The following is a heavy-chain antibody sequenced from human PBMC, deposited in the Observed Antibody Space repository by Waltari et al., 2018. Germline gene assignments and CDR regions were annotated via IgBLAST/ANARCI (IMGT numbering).Heavy chain of an antibody. CDR2: IHHGVTT. J-gene: IGHJ4*02. D-gene: IGHD3-3*01. CDR3: ASHVSESGQRGLDN. CDR1: GGFLSSNW. Sequence: QVHLEESGPGLVEPSGTLSLTCTVSGGFLSSNWWSWVRQPPTKGREWIGEIHHGVTTYYNTSLQSRVTISMDNSRNQFSLRLYSVAAADTATYYCASHVSESGQRGLDNWGQGILVTVSS. V-gene: IGHV4-4*02.